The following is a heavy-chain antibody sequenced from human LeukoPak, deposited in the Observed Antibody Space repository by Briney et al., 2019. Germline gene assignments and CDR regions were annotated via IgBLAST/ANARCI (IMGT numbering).Heavy chain of an antibody. D-gene: IGHD6-19*01. Sequence: PSETLSLTCTVSGGSISSYYWSWIRQPAGKGLEWIGRIYTSGSTNYNPSLKRRVTTSVDTSKNHFSLELSSVTAADTAVYYCARDGAVSGLDYWGQGTLVTVSS. CDR1: GGSISSYY. J-gene: IGHJ4*02. CDR3: ARDGAVSGLDY. CDR2: IYTSGST. V-gene: IGHV4-4*07.